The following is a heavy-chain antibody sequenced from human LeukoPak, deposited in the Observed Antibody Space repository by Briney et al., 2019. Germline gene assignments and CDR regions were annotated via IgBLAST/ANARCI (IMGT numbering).Heavy chain of an antibody. V-gene: IGHV1-24*01. CDR3: ATDPDDYGDYEVAY. J-gene: IGHJ4*02. CDR1: GYTLTELS. D-gene: IGHD4-17*01. Sequence: GASVKVSCKVSGYTLTELSMHWVRQAPGKGLEWMGGFDPEDGETIYAQKFQGRVTMTEDTSTDTAHMELSSLRSEDTAVYCCATDPDDYGDYEVAYWGQGTLVTVSS. CDR2: FDPEDGET.